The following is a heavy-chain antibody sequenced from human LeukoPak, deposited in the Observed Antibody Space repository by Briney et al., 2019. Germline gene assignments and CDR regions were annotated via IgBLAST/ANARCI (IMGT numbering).Heavy chain of an antibody. J-gene: IGHJ4*02. CDR3: AKDPFTMIVVVPYFDY. D-gene: IGHD3-22*01. V-gene: IGHV3-23*01. Sequence: PGGSLRLSCAASGFTFSSYAMSWVRQAPGKGLEWVSAISGSGGSTYYADSVKGRFTISRDNSKNTLYLQMNSLRAEDTAVYYCAKDPFTMIVVVPYFDYWGQGTLVTVSS. CDR2: ISGSGGST. CDR1: GFTFSSYA.